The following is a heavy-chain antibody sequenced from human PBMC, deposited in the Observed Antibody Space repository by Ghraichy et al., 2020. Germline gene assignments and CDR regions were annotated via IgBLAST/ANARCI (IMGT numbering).Heavy chain of an antibody. CDR1: GGSFSGYY. J-gene: IGHJ6*02. CDR2: INHSGST. D-gene: IGHD3-10*01. Sequence: SETLSLTCAVYGGSFSGYYWSWIRQPPGKGLEWIGEINHSGSTHYNPSLKSRVTISVDTSKNQFSLKLSSVTAADTAVYYCARFGLSGLYYYYYGMDVWGHGTTVTVSS. CDR3: ARFGLSGLYYYYYGMDV. V-gene: IGHV4-34*01.